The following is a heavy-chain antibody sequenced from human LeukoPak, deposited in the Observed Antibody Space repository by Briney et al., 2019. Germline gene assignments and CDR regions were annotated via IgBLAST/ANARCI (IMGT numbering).Heavy chain of an antibody. CDR3: AGSDYVWGSYRLDY. J-gene: IGHJ4*02. Sequence: GGSLRLSCAASGFTFSSYSMHWVRQAPGKGLEWVAVIWYDGSNKYYADSVKGRFTISRDNSKNTLYLQMNSLRAEDTAVYYCAGSDYVWGSYRLDYWGQGTLVTVSS. CDR1: GFTFSSYS. D-gene: IGHD3-16*02. CDR2: IWYDGSNK. V-gene: IGHV3-33*01.